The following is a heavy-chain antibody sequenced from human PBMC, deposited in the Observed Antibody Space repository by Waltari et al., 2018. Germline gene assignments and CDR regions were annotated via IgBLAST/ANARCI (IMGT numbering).Heavy chain of an antibody. CDR3: VRGGSYGSMDY. CDR1: GFTFRDYW. CDR2: SNRDGSTT. J-gene: IGHJ4*02. D-gene: IGHD5-12*01. Sequence: EVQLVESGGGALQPGGSLRLSCAASGFTFRDYWMYWVRQGPGKGLLWVSRSNRDGSTTTYADSVKGRFTISRDNAKNTLDLQMNSVRVEDSAVYFCVRGGSYGSMDYWGQGTLVSVSS. V-gene: IGHV3-74*01.